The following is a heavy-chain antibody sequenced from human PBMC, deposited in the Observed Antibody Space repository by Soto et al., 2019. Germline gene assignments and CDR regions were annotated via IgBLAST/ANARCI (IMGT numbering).Heavy chain of an antibody. V-gene: IGHV3-7*03. Sequence: LXLXCAASGFTFSSXCMSWVGQAPGKWLEWVANIKQDGSEKYYVESVKGRFTISRDNAKNAMYLQMNSLRDEDTPVYYCARVALRFLEWLPDAFDIWGQGTMGTVSS. CDR1: GFTFSSXC. D-gene: IGHD3-3*01. J-gene: IGHJ3*02. CDR3: ARVALRFLEWLPDAFDI. CDR2: IKQDGSEK.